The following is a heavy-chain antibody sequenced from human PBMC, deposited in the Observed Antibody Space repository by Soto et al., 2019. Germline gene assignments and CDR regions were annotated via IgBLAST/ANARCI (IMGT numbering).Heavy chain of an antibody. CDR1: GFTFGTYS. CDR3: ARLYYDYV. J-gene: IGHJ6*02. D-gene: IGHD3-3*01. CDR2: ISYDSDTI. V-gene: IGHV3-48*02. Sequence: GGSLRLSCAGSGFTFGTYSMNWVRQATGKGLEWIAYISYDSDTIQYADSVKGRFTISRDNAKNSLYLQMNSLRDEDTAVYYCARLYYDYVWGQGTTVTVSS.